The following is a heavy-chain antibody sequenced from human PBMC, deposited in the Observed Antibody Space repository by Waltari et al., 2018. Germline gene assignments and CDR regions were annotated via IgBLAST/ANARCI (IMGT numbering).Heavy chain of an antibody. CDR2: INHSGST. D-gene: IGHD1-26*01. J-gene: IGHJ3*02. CDR1: GGSFRGYY. V-gene: IGHV4-34*01. CDR3: ARAWISLILGATSAFDI. Sequence: QVQLQQWGPGLLKPSGTLSPTCPVYGGSFRGYYWGWIRTPPGKGLEWIGEINHSGSTNYNPSLKSRVTISVDTSKNQFSLKLSSVTAADTAVYYCARAWISLILGATSAFDIWGQGTMVTVS.